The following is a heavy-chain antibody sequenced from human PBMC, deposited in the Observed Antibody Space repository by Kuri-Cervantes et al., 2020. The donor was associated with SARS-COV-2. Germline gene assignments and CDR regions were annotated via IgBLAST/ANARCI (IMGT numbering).Heavy chain of an antibody. CDR3: AREGVGSTHYMDV. Sequence: GGSLRLSCAASGFTVSSNEMSWVRQAPGKGLEWVSSISGGSTYYADSRKGRFTISRDNSKNTLHLQMNSLRAEDTAVYYCAREGVGSTHYMDVWGKGTTVTVSS. CDR1: GFTVSSNE. CDR2: ISGGST. J-gene: IGHJ6*03. V-gene: IGHV3-38-3*01. D-gene: IGHD1-26*01.